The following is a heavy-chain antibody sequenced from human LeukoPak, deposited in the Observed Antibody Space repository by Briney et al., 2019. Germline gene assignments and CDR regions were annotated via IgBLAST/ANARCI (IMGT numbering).Heavy chain of an antibody. Sequence: SGGSLRLSCAASGFTVSSNYMSWVRQAPGKGLEWVSVIYGGGSTYYADSVKGRFTISRDNSKNTLYLQMNSLRAEDTAVYYCATPGNMIVVNELNDAFDIWGQGTMVTVSS. D-gene: IGHD3-22*01. CDR1: GFTVSSNY. CDR3: ATPGNMIVVNELNDAFDI. CDR2: IYGGGST. J-gene: IGHJ3*02. V-gene: IGHV3-53*01.